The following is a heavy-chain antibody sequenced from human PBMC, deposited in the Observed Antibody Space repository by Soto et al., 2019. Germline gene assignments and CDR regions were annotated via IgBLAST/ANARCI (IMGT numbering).Heavy chain of an antibody. Sequence: QVQLVESGGGVVQPGRSLRLSCAASGFTFSSYAMHRVRQAPGKGLEWVAVISYDGSNKYYADSVKGRFTISRDNSKNTLYLQMNSLRAEDTAVYYCARARGGQLRGYYYYYYGMDVWGQGTTVTVSS. D-gene: IGHD6-6*01. J-gene: IGHJ6*02. CDR3: ARARGGQLRGYYYYYYGMDV. V-gene: IGHV3-30-3*01. CDR1: GFTFSSYA. CDR2: ISYDGSNK.